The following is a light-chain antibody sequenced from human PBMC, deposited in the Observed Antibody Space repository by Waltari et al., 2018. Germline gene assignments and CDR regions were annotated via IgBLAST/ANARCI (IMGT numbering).Light chain of an antibody. CDR3: QQYNNWPQNT. CDR1: QSVNSN. V-gene: IGKV3-15*01. Sequence: ELVMTQSPATLSVSPGERATLPCRARQSVNSNFAWYQQKPGQPPRLLIHGASTRATGIPARFSGSGSGTECTLTISSLQSEDFAVYDCQQYNNWPQNTFGPGTKVDIK. J-gene: IGKJ3*01. CDR2: GAS.